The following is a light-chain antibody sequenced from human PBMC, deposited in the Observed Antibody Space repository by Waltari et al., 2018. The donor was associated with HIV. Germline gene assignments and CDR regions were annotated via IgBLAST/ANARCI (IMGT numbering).Light chain of an antibody. CDR2: DVF. CDR1: TSDFGLYNF. Sequence: QSTLTQPASVSGSPGQSITISCTASTSDFGLYNFISSYQQHPGGVPTVIIYDVFSLPSGISSRFSGAMSANTASLTISWLQAEDEADYYCASFTSNYTLIFGGGTKVTVL. CDR3: ASFTSNYTLI. V-gene: IGLV2-14*03. J-gene: IGLJ2*01.